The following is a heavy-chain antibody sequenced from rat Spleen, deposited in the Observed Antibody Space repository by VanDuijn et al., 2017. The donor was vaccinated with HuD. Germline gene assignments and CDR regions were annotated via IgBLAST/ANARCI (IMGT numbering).Heavy chain of an antibody. V-gene: IGHV5-20*01. CDR2: INYNGDNT. Sequence: EVQLVESGGGLVQPGRSLTLSCAASGFTFSDYYVAWVRQAPTRGLEWVASINYNGDNTYYRDSVKGRFTISRDNAKNTLYLQMDSLRSEDTATYYCAKDIGGGEGYWGQGVMVTVSS. CDR1: GFTFSDYY. CDR3: AKDIGGGEGY. J-gene: IGHJ2*01. D-gene: IGHD1-11*01.